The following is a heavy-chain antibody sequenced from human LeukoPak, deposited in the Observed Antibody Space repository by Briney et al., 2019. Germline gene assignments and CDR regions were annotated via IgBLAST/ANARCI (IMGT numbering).Heavy chain of an antibody. V-gene: IGHV3-64*01. CDR3: AKGKKTEGEDKLRFLAGYFDY. CDR2: ISSNGGST. Sequence: GGSLRLSCAASGFTFSSYAMHWVRQAPGKGLEYVSAISSNGGSTYYANSVKGRFTISRDNSKNTLYLQMNSLRAEDTAVYYCAKGKKTEGEDKLRFLAGYFDYWGQGTLVTVSS. D-gene: IGHD3-3*01. J-gene: IGHJ4*02. CDR1: GFTFSSYA.